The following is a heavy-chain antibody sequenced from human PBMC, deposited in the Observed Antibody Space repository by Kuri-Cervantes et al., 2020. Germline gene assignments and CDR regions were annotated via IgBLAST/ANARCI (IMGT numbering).Heavy chain of an antibody. V-gene: IGHV3-21*01. CDR3: AREQRGQLLPRNNWFDP. CDR1: GFTFSSYS. CDR2: ISSSSSYI. J-gene: IGHJ5*02. Sequence: ETLSLTCAASGFTFSSYSMNWVRQAPGKGLEWVSSISSSSSYIYYADSVKGRFTISRDNAKNSLYLQMNSLRAEDTAVYYCAREQRGQLLPRNNWFDPWGQGTLVTVSS. D-gene: IGHD2-2*01.